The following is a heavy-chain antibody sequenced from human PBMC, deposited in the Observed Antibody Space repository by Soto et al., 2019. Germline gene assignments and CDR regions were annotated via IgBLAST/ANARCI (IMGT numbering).Heavy chain of an antibody. Sequence: QVQLVQSGAEVKKPGASVKVSCKASGYTFTSYYMHWVRQAPGQGLEWMGIINPSGGSTSYAQKYQGRVTMTRDTSTSTVYMELRRLRSEETAVYSCARDRVTISWPYYWGQGTLVTVSS. CDR1: GYTFTSYY. J-gene: IGHJ4*02. D-gene: IGHD3-9*01. V-gene: IGHV1-46*01. CDR2: INPSGGST. CDR3: ARDRVTISWPYY.